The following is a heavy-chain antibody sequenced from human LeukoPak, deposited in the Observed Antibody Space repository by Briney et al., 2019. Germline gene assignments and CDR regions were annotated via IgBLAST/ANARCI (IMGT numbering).Heavy chain of an antibody. CDR1: VGTFSSYA. D-gene: IGHD1-1*01. Sequence: GASVKVSCKASVGTFSSYAISWVRQAPGQGLEWMGGIIPIFGTANYAQKFQGRVTITADESTSTAYMELSSLRSEDTAVYYCARDLLQTTSQNDAFDIWGQGTMVTVSS. J-gene: IGHJ3*02. CDR2: IIPIFGTA. V-gene: IGHV1-69*13. CDR3: ARDLLQTTSQNDAFDI.